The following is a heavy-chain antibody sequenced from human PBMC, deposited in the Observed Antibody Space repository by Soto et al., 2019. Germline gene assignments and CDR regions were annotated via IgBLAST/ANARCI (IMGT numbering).Heavy chain of an antibody. D-gene: IGHD6-19*01. CDR3: AKDRRQMAVAGTGDLDY. J-gene: IGHJ4*02. V-gene: IGHV3-23*01. CDR1: GFTFNTYA. CDR2: ISGRGGRT. Sequence: PAGSLRLSCAASGFTFNTYAMSWVRQAQGKGLEWVSTISGRGGRTYYADSVKGRFTMSRDNSKNALYLQLNSLRAEDTAVYFCAKDRRQMAVAGTGDLDYWGQGALVTVSS.